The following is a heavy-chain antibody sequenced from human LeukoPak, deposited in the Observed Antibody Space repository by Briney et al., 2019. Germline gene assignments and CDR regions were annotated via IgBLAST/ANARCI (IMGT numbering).Heavy chain of an antibody. Sequence: ASVKVSCKASGYTFTGYYMHWVRQAPGQGLEWMGWINPNSGGTNYAQKFQGRVTMTRDTSISTAYMELSRLRSDDTAVYYCARISPRIHIFDYWGQGTLVTVSS. CDR1: GYTFTGYY. CDR2: INPNSGGT. CDR3: ARISPRIHIFDY. D-gene: IGHD2/OR15-2a*01. V-gene: IGHV1-2*02. J-gene: IGHJ4*02.